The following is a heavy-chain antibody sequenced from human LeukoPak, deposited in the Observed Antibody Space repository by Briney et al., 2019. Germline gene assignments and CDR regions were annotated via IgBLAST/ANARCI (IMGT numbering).Heavy chain of an antibody. CDR2: IYYSGNT. CDR1: GGSISNYY. Sequence: SETLSLTCTVSGGSISNYYWSWIRQPPGKGLEWIAYIYYSGNTNYNPSLKSRVTISVDTSKNQFSLKLSSVTAADTAVYYCARDKLTVTSSYHYYGMDVWGQGTTVTVSS. D-gene: IGHD4-17*01. CDR3: ARDKLTVTSSYHYYGMDV. J-gene: IGHJ6*02. V-gene: IGHV4-59*01.